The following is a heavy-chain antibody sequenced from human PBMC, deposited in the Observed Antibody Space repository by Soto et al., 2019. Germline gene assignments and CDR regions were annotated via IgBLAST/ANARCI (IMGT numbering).Heavy chain of an antibody. D-gene: IGHD2-2*01. Sequence: GASVKVSCKASGYSFTNYGITWVRQAPGQGLEWMGWISPYNGNTGYAQKLQGRVTMTTDTSTSTAYMDLRSLRSDDTAVYYCAREYRDRETGLVPAAIDGMDVWGQGTTVTVSS. CDR2: ISPYNGNT. CDR1: GYSFTNYG. J-gene: IGHJ6*02. V-gene: IGHV1-18*01. CDR3: AREYRDRETGLVPAAIDGMDV.